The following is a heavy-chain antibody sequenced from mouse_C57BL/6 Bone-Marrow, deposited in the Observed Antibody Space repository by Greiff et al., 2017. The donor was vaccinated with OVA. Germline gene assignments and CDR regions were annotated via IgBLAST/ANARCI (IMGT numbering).Heavy chain of an antibody. D-gene: IGHD2-4*01. CDR3: ARKGLHYYYAMDY. CDR1: GFSLTSYG. Sequence: VKVVESGPGLVQPSQSLSITCTVSGFSLTSYGVHWVRQSPGKGLEWLGVIWSGGSTDYNAAFISRLSISKDNSKSQVFFKMNSLQADDTAIYYCARKGLHYYYAMDYWGQGTSVTVSS. V-gene: IGHV2-2*01. J-gene: IGHJ4*01. CDR2: IWSGGST.